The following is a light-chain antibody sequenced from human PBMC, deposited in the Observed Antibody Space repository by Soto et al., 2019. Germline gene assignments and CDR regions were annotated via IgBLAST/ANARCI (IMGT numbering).Light chain of an antibody. J-gene: IGLJ2*01. CDR3: GAWDTSLSGVV. V-gene: IGLV1-51*01. Sequence: QSVLTQPPSVSAAPGQKVIISCSGSSSNIGNNYVSWYQQLPGTAPRLLIYDANKRPSEIPDRFSGSKSATSATLGITGLQTGDEADYYCGAWDTSLSGVVFGGVTKLTVL. CDR2: DAN. CDR1: SSNIGNNY.